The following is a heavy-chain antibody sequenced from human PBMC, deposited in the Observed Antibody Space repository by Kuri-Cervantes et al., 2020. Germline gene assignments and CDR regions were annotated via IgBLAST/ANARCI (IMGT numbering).Heavy chain of an antibody. Sequence: ASVKVSCKASGYTFTGYYMHWVRQAPGQGLEWMGWINPNSGGTNYAQKFQGWVTMTRDTSISTAYMELSSLRSEDTAVYYCATERGSGSFRSTYAFDIWGQGTRVTVSS. CDR1: GYTFTGYY. V-gene: IGHV1-2*04. CDR3: ATERGSGSFRSTYAFDI. D-gene: IGHD1-26*01. CDR2: INPNSGGT. J-gene: IGHJ3*02.